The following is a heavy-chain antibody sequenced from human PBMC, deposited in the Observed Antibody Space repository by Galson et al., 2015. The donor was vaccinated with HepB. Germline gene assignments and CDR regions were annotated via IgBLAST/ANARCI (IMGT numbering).Heavy chain of an antibody. CDR2: INPNSGST. Sequence: SVKVSCKASGYTFTGYYMHWVRQAPGQGLEWMGRINPNSGSTNYAQRFQGRVTMTRDTSISTAYMELSRLRSDDTAVYYCASLEGGQWLVRGTVSDAFDIWGQGTMVTVSS. CDR1: GYTFTGYY. CDR3: ASLEGGQWLVRGTVSDAFDI. V-gene: IGHV1-2*06. D-gene: IGHD6-19*01. J-gene: IGHJ3*02.